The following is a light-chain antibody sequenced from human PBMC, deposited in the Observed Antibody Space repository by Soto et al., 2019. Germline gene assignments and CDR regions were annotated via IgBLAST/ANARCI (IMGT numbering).Light chain of an antibody. CDR1: QSVSIN. CDR2: GAS. Sequence: EIVMTQSPATLSVSPGERATLSCRASQSVSINLAWYQQKPGQAPRLLIYGASSRATGIPARFSGSGSGTEFTLTISSLQSEDSAVYFCQQYNNWPRTFGQGIKV. CDR3: QQYNNWPRT. V-gene: IGKV3-15*01. J-gene: IGKJ1*01.